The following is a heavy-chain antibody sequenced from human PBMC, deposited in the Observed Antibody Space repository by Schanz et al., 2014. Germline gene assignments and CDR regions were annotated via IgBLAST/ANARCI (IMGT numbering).Heavy chain of an antibody. D-gene: IGHD6-13*01. V-gene: IGHV4-39*07. CDR1: GVSINSGSHF. J-gene: IGHJ5*02. Sequence: QLQLQESGPGLVKPSKTLSLTCSVSGVSINSGSHFWGWIRQPPGEGLEWIGHIYYSGGTHYNPSLESRVTISIDMSKSQFSLTLSTVIAADTAIYFCARGAAAGIYNWFDPWGQGTQVIVSS. CDR2: IYYSGGT. CDR3: ARGAAAGIYNWFDP.